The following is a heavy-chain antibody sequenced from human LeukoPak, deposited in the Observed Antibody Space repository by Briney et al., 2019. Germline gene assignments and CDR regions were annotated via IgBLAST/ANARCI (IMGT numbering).Heavy chain of an antibody. Sequence: RPGGSLRLSCAASGFTFSSYWMHWVRQAPGKGLVWVSRINSDGSSTSYADSVKGRFTISRDNAKNTLYLQMNSLRAEDTAVYYCARGGARLVRGLDYWGRGTLVTVSS. J-gene: IGHJ4*02. D-gene: IGHD6-19*01. CDR2: INSDGSST. CDR3: ARGGARLVRGLDY. V-gene: IGHV3-74*01. CDR1: GFTFSSYW.